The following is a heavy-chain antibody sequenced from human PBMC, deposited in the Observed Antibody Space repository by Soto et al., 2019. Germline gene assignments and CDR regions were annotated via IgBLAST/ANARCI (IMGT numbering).Heavy chain of an antibody. CDR3: ARTGDCGVDCFSSLDFFDY. J-gene: IGHJ4*02. Sequence: QLQLQESGPGLVKPSETLSLTCTVSGGSISSSSYYWGWIRQPPGKGLEWIGAVFYRGGTYYNPSLKSRVTISVDTSKNQFSLSLSYVTAADTEVYFCARTGDCGVDCFSSLDFFDYWGPGTLVTVSA. D-gene: IGHD2-21*02. CDR1: GGSISSSSYY. CDR2: VFYRGGT. V-gene: IGHV4-39*01.